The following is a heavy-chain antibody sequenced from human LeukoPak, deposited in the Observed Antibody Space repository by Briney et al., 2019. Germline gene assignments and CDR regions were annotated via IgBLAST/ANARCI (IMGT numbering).Heavy chain of an antibody. J-gene: IGHJ6*02. CDR3: ARLMTLVRGGLKRLPRSCGMDV. D-gene: IGHD3-10*01. V-gene: IGHV5-51*01. CDR1: GYSFNAYY. Sequence: RGESLKISCKGSGYSFNAYYIAWVRQLPGKDLEWMRAFYPGDSDTTYSPSLQGQVTISADKSATTAYLQWNSLKASDTAIYYCARLMTLVRGGLKRLPRSCGMDVWGQGTTVTVS. CDR2: FYPGDSDT.